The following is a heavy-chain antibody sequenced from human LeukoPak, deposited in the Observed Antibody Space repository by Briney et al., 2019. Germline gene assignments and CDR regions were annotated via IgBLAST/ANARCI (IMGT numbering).Heavy chain of an antibody. CDR3: ARVRVGYYMDV. CDR2: IKSKTDGGTT. V-gene: IGHV3-15*01. J-gene: IGHJ6*03. CDR1: GFTFSNAW. Sequence: NTGGSLRLSCAASGFTFSNAWMSWVRQAPGKGLEWVGRIKSKTDGGTTDYAAPVKGRFTISRDDSKNTLYLQMNSLRAEDTAVYYCARVRVGYYMDVWGKGTTVTVSS. D-gene: IGHD3-10*01.